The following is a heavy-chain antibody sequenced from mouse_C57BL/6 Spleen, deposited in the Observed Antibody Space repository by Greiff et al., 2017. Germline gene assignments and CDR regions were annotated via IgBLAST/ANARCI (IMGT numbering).Heavy chain of an antibody. CDR2: IDPSDSET. V-gene: IGHV1-52*01. J-gene: IGHJ4*01. CDR3: ARFSPLYYAMDY. CDR1: GYTFTSYW. Sequence: QVQLQQPGAELVRPGSSVKLSCKASGYTFTSYWMHWVKQRPIQGLEWIGNIDPSDSETHYNQKFKDKATLTVDKSSSPAYMQLSSLTSEDSAVYYCARFSPLYYAMDYWGQGTSVTVSS.